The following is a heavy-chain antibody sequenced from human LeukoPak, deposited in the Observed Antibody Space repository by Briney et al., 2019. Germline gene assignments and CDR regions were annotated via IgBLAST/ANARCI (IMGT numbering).Heavy chain of an antibody. D-gene: IGHD3-10*01. Sequence: PGGSLRLSCAASGFTFDDYAMHWVRQAPGKGLEWVSGISWNSGSIGYADSVKGRFTISRDNAKNSLYLQMNSLRAEDTALYYCANGIFYGSGSYYRNWGQGTLVTVSS. CDR1: GFTFDDYA. J-gene: IGHJ4*02. V-gene: IGHV3-9*01. CDR3: ANGIFYGSGSYYRN. CDR2: ISWNSGSI.